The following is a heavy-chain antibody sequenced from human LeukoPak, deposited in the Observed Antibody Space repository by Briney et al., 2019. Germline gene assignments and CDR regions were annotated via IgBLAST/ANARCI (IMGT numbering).Heavy chain of an antibody. CDR3: AILRAIAAASFGFDP. V-gene: IGHV4-61*02. CDR2: IYTSEST. D-gene: IGHD6-13*01. J-gene: IGHJ5*02. Sequence: TPSQTLSLTCTVSGGSISSGSYYWSWIRQPAGKGLEWIGRIYTSESTNYNPSLKSRVTISIDTSKNQCSLKLSSVTAADTAVYYCAILRAIAAASFGFDPWRQGTLVTVSS. CDR1: GGSISSGSYY.